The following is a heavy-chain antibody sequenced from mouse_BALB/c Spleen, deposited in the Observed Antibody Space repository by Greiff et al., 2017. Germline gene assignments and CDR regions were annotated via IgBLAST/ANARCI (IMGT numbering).Heavy chain of an antibody. D-gene: IGHD2-14*01. J-gene: IGHJ2*01. CDR2: ISSGSSTI. V-gene: IGHV5-17*02. Sequence: EVKLVESGGGLVQPGGSRKLSCAASGFTFSSFGMHWVRQAPEKGLEWVAYISSGSSTIYYADTVKGRFTISRDNPKNTLFLQMTSLRSEDTAMYYCARSYRYDAYYFDDWGQGTTLTVSS. CDR3: ARSYRYDAYYFDD. CDR1: GFTFSSFG.